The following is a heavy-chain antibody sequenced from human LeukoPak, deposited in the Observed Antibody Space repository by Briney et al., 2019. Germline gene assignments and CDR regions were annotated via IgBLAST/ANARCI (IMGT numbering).Heavy chain of an antibody. J-gene: IGHJ4*02. V-gene: IGHV3-30*03. CDR3: ARDLQVWAYYFDY. CDR1: GFTFNHYG. Sequence: PGGSLRLSCAASGFTFNHYGMHRVRQAPGKGLEWVAVISYDGSTTYYTDSVKGRFTISRDNSKNTLYLQMNSLRAEDTAVYYCARDLQVWAYYFDYWGQGTLVTVSS. CDR2: ISYDGSTT. D-gene: IGHD3-16*01.